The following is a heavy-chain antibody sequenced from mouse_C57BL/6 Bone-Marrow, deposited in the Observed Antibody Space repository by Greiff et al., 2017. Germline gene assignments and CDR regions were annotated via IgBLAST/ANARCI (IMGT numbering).Heavy chain of an antibody. CDR1: GYTFTNYW. CDR2: MHPNGGSP. CDR3: ARSYDYDDYTMDY. J-gene: IGHJ4*01. Sequence: QVHVKQPGAELVKPGASVKLSCKASGYTFTNYWMHWVKQRPGQGLEWIGMMHPNGGSPDYNEKFKSEATLSVDKCSRTAYMELSSLTSEDSAVYYCARSYDYDDYTMDYWGQGTSVTVSS. V-gene: IGHV1-64*01. D-gene: IGHD2-4*01.